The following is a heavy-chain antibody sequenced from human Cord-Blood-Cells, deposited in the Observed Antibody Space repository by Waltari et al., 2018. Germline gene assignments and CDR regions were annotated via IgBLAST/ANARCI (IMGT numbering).Heavy chain of an antibody. Sequence: EVQLVESGGGLVQPGGSLRLSCAASGFTFSSYEMNWVPQAPGKGLEWVSYISSSGSTIYYADSVKGRFTISRDNAKNSLYLQMNSLRAEDTAVYYCARDLGRYWYFDYWGQGTLVTVSS. CDR1: GFTFSSYE. CDR3: ARDLGRYWYFDY. CDR2: ISSSGSTI. J-gene: IGHJ4*02. D-gene: IGHD2-8*02. V-gene: IGHV3-48*03.